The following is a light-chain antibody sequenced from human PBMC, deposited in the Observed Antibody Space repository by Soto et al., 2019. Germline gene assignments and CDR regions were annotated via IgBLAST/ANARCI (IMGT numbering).Light chain of an antibody. CDR1: QSVDSTF. V-gene: IGKV3-20*01. CDR3: QQYMSSVT. CDR2: GVS. Sequence: EIVLTQSPGSLSLSPGERATLSCRASQSVDSTFFAWYQKKPGQAPRLLMYGVSKRATGIPDRFSGSGSGTDFTLPISRLEPEDFAVYYCQQYMSSVTFGQGTRVEIK. J-gene: IGKJ1*01.